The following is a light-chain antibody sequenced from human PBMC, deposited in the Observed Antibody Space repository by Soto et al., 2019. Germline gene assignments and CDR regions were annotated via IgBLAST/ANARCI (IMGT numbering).Light chain of an antibody. CDR3: QQYNNWPRT. V-gene: IGKV3-15*01. CDR2: GAS. Sequence: EIVVTQSPATLSVSPGERATLSCRASQSVSSNLAWYMQKPGQAPRLLIYGASTRATGIPARFSGSGSGTDFTLTISSLQSEDFAVYYCQQYNNWPRTFGGGTKVEIK. J-gene: IGKJ4*01. CDR1: QSVSSN.